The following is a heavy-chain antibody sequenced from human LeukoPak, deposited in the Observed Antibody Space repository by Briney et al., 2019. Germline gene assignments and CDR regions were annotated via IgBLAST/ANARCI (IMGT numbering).Heavy chain of an antibody. CDR2: IDSGGITI. D-gene: IGHD4-17*01. Sequence: GGSLRLSCEGSGFPFSSYEMNWLRQAPGKGLEWVSHIDSGGITIYYADSVKGRFTISRDNAKNSIYLQMDSPRVEDTAIYYCARDSVGDLLDYWGQGTPGTVSS. CDR1: GFPFSSYE. V-gene: IGHV3-48*03. J-gene: IGHJ4*02. CDR3: ARDSVGDLLDY.